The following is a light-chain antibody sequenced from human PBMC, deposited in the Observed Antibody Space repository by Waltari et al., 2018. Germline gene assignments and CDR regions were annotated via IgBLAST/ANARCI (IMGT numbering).Light chain of an antibody. CDR2: EVS. V-gene: IGKV2-40*01. CDR3: MQALEFPYS. J-gene: IGKJ2*03. CDR1: QSLLDSEDGNTY. Sequence: DIVMTQTPLPLPVTLGEPASISCGSSQSLLDSEDGNTYLEWYLQKPGQSPQLLIYEVSNRASGVPDRFSGSGSDTDFTLKISRVEAEDVGVYYCMQALEFPYSFGQGTKVEIK.